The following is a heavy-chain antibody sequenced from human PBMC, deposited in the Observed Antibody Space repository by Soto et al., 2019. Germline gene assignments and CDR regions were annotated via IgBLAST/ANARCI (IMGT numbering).Heavy chain of an antibody. J-gene: IGHJ3*02. CDR3: ARGTPFMITFGGVINAFDI. D-gene: IGHD3-16*01. CDR1: GYTFTGYY. Sequence: QVQLVQSGAEVKKPGASVKVSCKASGYTFTGYYMHWVRQAPGQGLEWMGWINPNSGGTNYAQKFQGWVTMTRNTSISTAYMELSRLRSDDTAVYYCARGTPFMITFGGVINAFDIWGQGTMVTVSS. V-gene: IGHV1-2*04. CDR2: INPNSGGT.